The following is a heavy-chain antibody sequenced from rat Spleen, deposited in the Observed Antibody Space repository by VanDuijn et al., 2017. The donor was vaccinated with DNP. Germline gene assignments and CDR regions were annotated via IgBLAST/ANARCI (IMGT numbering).Heavy chain of an antibody. CDR3: ATLYSGPFDS. J-gene: IGHJ2*01. D-gene: IGHD1-1*01. V-gene: IGHV5-25*01. CDR1: GFTFSNYY. CDR2: ISSSGRKS. Sequence: EVQLVESGGDLVQPGRSLKLSCAASGFTFSNYYMAWVRQAPKKGLEWVATISSSGRKSYYPDSVKGRFAISRDNAKSSLYLQMNSLKSEDTATYYCATLYSGPFDSWGQGVMVTVSS.